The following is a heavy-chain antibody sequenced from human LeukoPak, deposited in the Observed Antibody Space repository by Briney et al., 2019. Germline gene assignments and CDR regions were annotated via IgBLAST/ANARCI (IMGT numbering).Heavy chain of an antibody. Sequence: ASVKVSCKASGYTFNSYAIHWVRQAPGQRLEWMGWINVGSGNTKYSQKFQGRLTITRDTSASTAYMELSSLRAEDTAVHYCARDHPSHPGIAVAGTGYIDYWGQGTLVTVSS. CDR3: ARDHPSHPGIAVAGTGYIDY. V-gene: IGHV1-3*01. CDR2: INVGSGNT. D-gene: IGHD6-19*01. J-gene: IGHJ4*02. CDR1: GYTFNSYA.